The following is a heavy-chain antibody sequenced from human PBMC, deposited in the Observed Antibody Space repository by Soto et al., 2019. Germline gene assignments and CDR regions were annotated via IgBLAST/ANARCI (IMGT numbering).Heavy chain of an antibody. CDR1: GFTFSIYD. Sequence: GGSLRLSCAASGFTFSIYDMHWFRQATGKGLEWVSAIGTAGDTYYPGSVKGRFTISRENAKNSLYLQMNSLRAGDTAVYYCARMRYSSGWYDYWGQGTLVTVSS. CDR2: IGTAGDT. J-gene: IGHJ4*02. V-gene: IGHV3-13*01. CDR3: ARMRYSSGWYDY. D-gene: IGHD6-19*01.